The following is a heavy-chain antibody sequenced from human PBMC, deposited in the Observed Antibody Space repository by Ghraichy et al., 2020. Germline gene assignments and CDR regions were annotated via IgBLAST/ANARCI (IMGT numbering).Heavy chain of an antibody. Sequence: SENLSLTCAVSGYSISSGYYWGWIRQPPGKGLEWIGSIYHSGSTYYNPSLKIRVTISVDTSKNQFSLKLSSVTAADTAVYYCARDNSDSSGYYYAGVDYWGQGTLVTVSS. D-gene: IGHD3-22*01. CDR2: IYHSGST. V-gene: IGHV4-38-2*02. J-gene: IGHJ4*02. CDR1: GYSISSGYY. CDR3: ARDNSDSSGYYYAGVDY.